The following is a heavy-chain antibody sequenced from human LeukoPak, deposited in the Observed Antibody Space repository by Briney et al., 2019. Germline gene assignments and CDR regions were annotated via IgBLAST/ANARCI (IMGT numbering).Heavy chain of an antibody. J-gene: IGHJ4*02. Sequence: GGSLRLSCAASGFTFTNAWMSWVRQAPGKGLEWVGRIKSKTDGGTTDYAAPVKGRFTISRDDSKNTLYLQMHSLKTEDTAVYYCTTIRYCNGGSCSDYWGQGTLVTVSS. D-gene: IGHD2-15*01. CDR1: GFTFTNAW. V-gene: IGHV3-15*01. CDR3: TTIRYCNGGSCSDY. CDR2: IKSKTDGGTT.